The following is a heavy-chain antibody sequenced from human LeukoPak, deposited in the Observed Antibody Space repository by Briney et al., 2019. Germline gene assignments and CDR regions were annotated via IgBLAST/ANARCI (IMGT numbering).Heavy chain of an antibody. Sequence: SETLSLTCALYGGSFSGYYWSWIRQSPGKGLEWIGQINHSGYTNYKPSLKSRVTISVDTSKNQFSLKLSSVTAADTAVYYCARQEGYGDRAVRAFDIWGQGTMVTVSS. J-gene: IGHJ3*02. CDR2: INHSGYT. V-gene: IGHV4-34*01. CDR3: ARQEGYGDRAVRAFDI. D-gene: IGHD3-10*01. CDR1: GGSFSGYY.